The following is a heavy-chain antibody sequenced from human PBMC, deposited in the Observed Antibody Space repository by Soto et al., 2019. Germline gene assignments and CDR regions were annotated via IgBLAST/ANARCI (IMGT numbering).Heavy chain of an antibody. D-gene: IGHD6-13*01. J-gene: IGHJ4*02. V-gene: IGHV3-30-3*01. CDR1: GFTFSSYA. CDR3: ARALQYSSSWYLINAEFDY. Sequence: PGGSLRLSCAASGFTFSSYAMHWVRQAPGKGLEWVAVISYDGSNKYYADSVKGRFTISRDNSKNTLYLQKNSLRAEDTAVYYCARALQYSSSWYLINAEFDYWGQGTLVTVSS. CDR2: ISYDGSNK.